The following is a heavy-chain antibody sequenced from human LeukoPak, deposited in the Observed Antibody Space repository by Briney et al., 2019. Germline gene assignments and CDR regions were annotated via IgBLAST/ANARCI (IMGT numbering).Heavy chain of an antibody. CDR2: ISAYNGNT. CDR1: GYTFTSYG. V-gene: IGHV1-18*01. D-gene: IGHD6-6*01. Sequence: ASVKVSCKASGYTFTSYGISWVRQAPGQGLEWMGWISAYNGNTNYAQKFQGRVTMTRDTSISTAYMELGRLRSDDTAVYYCARSTIAVRPSPFDYWGQGTLVTVSS. J-gene: IGHJ4*02. CDR3: ARSTIAVRPSPFDY.